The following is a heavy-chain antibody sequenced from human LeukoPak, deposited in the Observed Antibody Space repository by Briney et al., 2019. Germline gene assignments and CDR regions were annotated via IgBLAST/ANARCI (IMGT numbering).Heavy chain of an antibody. J-gene: IGHJ4*02. V-gene: IGHV3-43*02. Sequence: GGSLRLTCVASGLPIADFAMHWVRQAPGKGLEWVSLISGDGVSTFYADSVKGRFSISRDNSKNSLYLEMNSLRTEDAAMYYCAKESGKFDYWGQGTLVAVSS. CDR3: AKESGKFDY. CDR2: ISGDGVST. CDR1: GLPIADFA.